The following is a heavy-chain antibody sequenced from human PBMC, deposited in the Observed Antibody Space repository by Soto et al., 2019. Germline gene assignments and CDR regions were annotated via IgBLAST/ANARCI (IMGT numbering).Heavy chain of an antibody. J-gene: IGHJ4*02. CDR2: ISYDGSNK. CDR1: GFTFSSYA. Sequence: PGGSLRLSRAASGFTFSSYAMHWVRQAPGKGLEWVAVISYDGSNKYYADSVKGRFIISRDNSKNTLYLQMNSLRAEDTAVYYCAREGYSSSWYSLDYWGQGTLVTVSS. V-gene: IGHV3-30-3*01. D-gene: IGHD6-13*01. CDR3: AREGYSSSWYSLDY.